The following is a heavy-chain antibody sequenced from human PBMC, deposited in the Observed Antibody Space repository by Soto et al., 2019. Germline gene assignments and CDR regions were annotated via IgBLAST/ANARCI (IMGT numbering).Heavy chain of an antibody. D-gene: IGHD2-2*01. J-gene: IGHJ6*02. CDR1: GGTFSSYA. CDR2: IIPIFGTA. CDR3: ARSGRVVPAAISYYGMDV. V-gene: IGHV1-69*13. Sequence: ASVKVSCKASGGTFSSYAISWVRQAPGQGLEWMGGIIPIFGTANYAQKFQGRVTITADESTSTAYMELSSLRSEDTAVYYCARSGRVVPAAISYYGMDVWGQGTTVTVSS.